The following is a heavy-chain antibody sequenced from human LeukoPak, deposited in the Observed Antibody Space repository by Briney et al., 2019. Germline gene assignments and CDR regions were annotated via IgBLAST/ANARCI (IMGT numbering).Heavy chain of an antibody. V-gene: IGHV1-69*13. J-gene: IGHJ6*02. CDR1: GGTFSSYA. D-gene: IGHD3-22*01. CDR2: IIPVFGTA. Sequence: SVKVSCKASGGTFSSYAISWVRQAPGQGLEWMGGIIPVFGTANYAQKFQGRVTITADESTSTAYMELSSLRSEDTAVYYCARVGYYYDSSGYFYYYYGMDVWGRGTTVTVSS. CDR3: ARVGYYYDSSGYFYYYYGMDV.